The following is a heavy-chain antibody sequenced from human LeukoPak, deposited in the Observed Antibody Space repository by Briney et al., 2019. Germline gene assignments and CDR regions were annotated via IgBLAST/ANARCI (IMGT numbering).Heavy chain of an antibody. CDR3: VREKLYTSSWGFQH. Sequence: SETLSLTCTVSGGSIRSYYWSWIRQPAGKGLEWIGRFYSSVSTKYNPSLESRVTMSVDTSRNLFYLNLTSVTAADTAIYFCVREKLYTSSWGFQHWGQGALVTVSS. CDR1: GGSIRSYY. CDR2: FYSSVST. V-gene: IGHV4-4*07. D-gene: IGHD6-13*01. J-gene: IGHJ1*01.